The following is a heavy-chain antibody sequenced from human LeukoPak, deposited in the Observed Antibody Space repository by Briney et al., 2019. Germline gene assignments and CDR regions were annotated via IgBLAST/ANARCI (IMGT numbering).Heavy chain of an antibody. CDR3: ARDSFSSGWYLDY. CDR2: IKQDGSEK. J-gene: IGHJ4*02. V-gene: IGHV3-7*01. CDR1: GFTFSSYW. D-gene: IGHD6-19*01. Sequence: GGSLRLSCAASGFTFSSYWMSWVRQAPGKGLEWVANIKQDGSEKYYVDSVKGRFTISRDNAKNSLYPQMNSLRAEDTAVYYCARDSFSSGWYLDYWGQGTLVTVSS.